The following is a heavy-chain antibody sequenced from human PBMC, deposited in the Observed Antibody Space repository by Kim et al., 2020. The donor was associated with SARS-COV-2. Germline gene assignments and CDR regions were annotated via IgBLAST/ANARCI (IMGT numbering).Heavy chain of an antibody. CDR3: ARGLGYDFWSGYYTHYYYYMDV. D-gene: IGHD3-3*01. Sequence: SETLSLTCAVYGGSFSGYYWSWIRQPPGKGLEWIGEINHSGSTNYNPSLKSRVTISVDTSKNQFSLKLSSVTAADTAVYYCARGLGYDFWSGYYTHYYYYMDVWGKGTTVTVSS. CDR2: INHSGST. CDR1: GGSFSGYY. J-gene: IGHJ6*03. V-gene: IGHV4-34*01.